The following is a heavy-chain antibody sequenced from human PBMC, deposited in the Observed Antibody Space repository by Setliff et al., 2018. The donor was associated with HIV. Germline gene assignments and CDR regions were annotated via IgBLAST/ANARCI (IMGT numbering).Heavy chain of an antibody. V-gene: IGHV3-7*01. J-gene: IGHJ3*02. CDR2: IKEDGSEK. CDR1: GYTFSSYW. D-gene: IGHD3-3*01. Sequence: GASVKVSCKASGYTFSSYWMSWVRQAPGKGLEWVANIKEDGSEKYSVDSGKGRFSIFRDNSNNSLYLQMNSLRAEDTAVYFCARAASYYNFWSGYNPHAFDIWGQGTMVTVS. CDR3: ARAASYYNFWSGYNPHAFDI.